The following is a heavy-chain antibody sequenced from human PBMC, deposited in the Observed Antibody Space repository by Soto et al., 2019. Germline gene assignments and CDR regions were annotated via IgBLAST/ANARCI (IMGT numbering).Heavy chain of an antibody. V-gene: IGHV3-23*01. Sequence: EEHLLESGGSLVQPGGSLRLSCAASGFTFNTYAMSWVRQPPGKGLGWVAAISGGGGSVCYADCVKGRFTISRDNSKNSLFLQMNSLRGQATAVEYWANEKFTSICCSEYRGREPLVTVSS. CDR1: GFTFNTYA. J-gene: IGHJ4*02. CDR2: ISGGGGSV. D-gene: IGHD6-13*01. CDR3: ANEKFTSICCSEY.